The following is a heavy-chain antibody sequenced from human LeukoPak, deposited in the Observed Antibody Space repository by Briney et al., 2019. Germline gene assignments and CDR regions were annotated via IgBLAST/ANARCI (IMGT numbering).Heavy chain of an antibody. CDR1: GGTFSSYA. J-gene: IGHJ4*02. CDR2: IIPIFGTA. V-gene: IGHV1-69*05. Sequence: SVKVSRKAPGGTFSSYAISWVRQAPGQGLEWIGGIIPIFGTANYAQKFQGRVTITTDESTSTAYMELSSLRSEDTAVYYCARSIHDYGDYRPFWYWGQGTLVTVSP. CDR3: ARSIHDYGDYRPFWY. D-gene: IGHD4-17*01.